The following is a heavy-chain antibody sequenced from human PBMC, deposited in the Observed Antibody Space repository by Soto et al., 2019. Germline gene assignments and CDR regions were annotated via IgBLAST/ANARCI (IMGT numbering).Heavy chain of an antibody. Sequence: LSLTCTVSGCSFKIGSYSWGWIRQPPGKGLEWIGYVYHTGRTSYNPSLKSRVSISMDTSKNQFSLNLDSVTAADTAVYFCARDFAYFDSWGQGTLVTVSS. D-gene: IGHD3-3*01. CDR1: GCSFKIGSYS. CDR3: ARDFAYFDS. CDR2: VYHTGRT. J-gene: IGHJ4*02. V-gene: IGHV4-61*01.